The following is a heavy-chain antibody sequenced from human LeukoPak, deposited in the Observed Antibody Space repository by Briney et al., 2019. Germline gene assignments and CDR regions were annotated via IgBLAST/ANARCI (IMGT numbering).Heavy chain of an antibody. D-gene: IGHD1-26*01. CDR2: FDPEDGET. CDR3: ATCRVGGSYVFYY. J-gene: IGHJ4*02. V-gene: IGHV1-24*01. Sequence: ASVKVSCKVSGYTLTELSMHWVRQAPGKGLEWMGGFDPEDGETIYAQKFQGRVTMTGDTSTDTAYMELSSLRSEDTAVYYCATCRVGGSYVFYYWGQGTLVTVSS. CDR1: GYTLTELS.